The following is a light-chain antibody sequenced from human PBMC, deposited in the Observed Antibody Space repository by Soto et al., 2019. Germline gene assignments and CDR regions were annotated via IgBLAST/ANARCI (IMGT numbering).Light chain of an antibody. CDR2: GAS. CDR3: QQYNNWPPFT. Sequence: ELVMTQSPVTLSVSPGERATLSCRASQSVSNNLAWYQQKPGQAPSLLIYGASTRATGIPARFSGSGSGTEFTLTICSLHSEDFAVYYCQQYNNWPPFTFGQGTRLEIK. J-gene: IGKJ5*01. CDR1: QSVSNN. V-gene: IGKV3-15*01.